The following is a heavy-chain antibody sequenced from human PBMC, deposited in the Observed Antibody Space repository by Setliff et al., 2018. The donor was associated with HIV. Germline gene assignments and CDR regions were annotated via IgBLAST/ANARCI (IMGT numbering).Heavy chain of an antibody. V-gene: IGHV4-39*01. J-gene: IGHJ6*02. CDR2: IYYNGNT. CDR3: ARHGDSSGWFGAVYYGIDA. CDR1: GDSIDRTGYY. D-gene: IGHD3-10*01. Sequence: PSETLSLTCTVSGDSIDRTGYYWGWIRQPPGKGLEWIGSIYYNGNTYNKPSLKSRVTISVDTSKNQFSLKLNSVTAADTAVYYCARHGDSSGWFGAVYYGIDAWGQGTTVTAP.